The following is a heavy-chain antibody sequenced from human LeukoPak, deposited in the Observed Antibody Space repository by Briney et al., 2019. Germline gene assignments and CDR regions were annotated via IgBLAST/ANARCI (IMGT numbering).Heavy chain of an antibody. CDR1: GDSISNYF. V-gene: IGHV4-4*07. CDR3: AREGYSYGYYFDY. D-gene: IGHD5-18*01. CDR2: IYAGEGA. J-gene: IGHJ4*02. Sequence: PSETLSLTCTVSGDSISNYFWSWIRQPAGKGLEWIGRIYAGEGAKYNPSLETRVTVSVDTSTNQLSLKLSSVTAAGTAVYYCAREGYSYGYYFDYWGQGTLVTVSS.